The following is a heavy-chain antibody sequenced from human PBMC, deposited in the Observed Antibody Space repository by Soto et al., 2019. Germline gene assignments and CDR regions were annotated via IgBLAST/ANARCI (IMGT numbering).Heavy chain of an antibody. J-gene: IGHJ6*02. CDR1: GFSFSSYW. Sequence: EVQLVESGGGLVQPGGSLRLSCAASGFSFSSYWMHWVRQAPGKGLVWVARINSDGSSTSYADSVKGRFTISRDNAKNTLSLQMNSLRSEDTAVYYCARGRIVVETAVRFDGWGQGTTVTVSS. CDR3: ARGRIVVETAVRFDG. V-gene: IGHV3-74*01. CDR2: INSDGSST. D-gene: IGHD2-21*02.